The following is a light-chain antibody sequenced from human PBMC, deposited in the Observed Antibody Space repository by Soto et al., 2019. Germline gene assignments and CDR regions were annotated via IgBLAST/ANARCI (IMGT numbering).Light chain of an antibody. CDR1: QSVSSSY. Sequence: IVLTQSPGTLSLSPGERATHSFRASQSVSSSYLAWYQQQRGQAPRLLIYGASTRATGVPARCGGRCAGTEFTLTSSILQYDVVVVYYWQQYNCWPPTFGQGAKVDIK. J-gene: IGKJ1*01. V-gene: IGKV3-15*01. CDR3: QQYNCWPPT. CDR2: GAS.